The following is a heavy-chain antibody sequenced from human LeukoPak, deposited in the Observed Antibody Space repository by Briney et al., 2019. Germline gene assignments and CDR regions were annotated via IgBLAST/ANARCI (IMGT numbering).Heavy chain of an antibody. J-gene: IGHJ4*02. CDR1: GFTFSSYG. Sequence: GGSLRLSCAASGFTFSSYGMHWVRQAPGKGLEWVAVIWYDGSNIYYADSVKGRFTISRDNSKNTLYLQMDSLRAEDTAVYYCARDRGRGSSHNDYWDQGILVTVSS. CDR2: IWYDGSNI. D-gene: IGHD2-15*01. CDR3: ARDRGRGSSHNDY. V-gene: IGHV3-33*01.